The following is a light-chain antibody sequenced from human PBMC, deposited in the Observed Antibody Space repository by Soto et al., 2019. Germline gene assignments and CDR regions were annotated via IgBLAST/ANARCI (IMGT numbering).Light chain of an antibody. V-gene: IGLV1-47*02. CDR1: SSNIGRDF. CDR3: AAWDDSLSGGVV. Sequence: QSVLTQPPSASGTPGQRVTIYCSGSSSNIGRDFVYWYQQVPGTAPKPLIYSNNQRPSGVPDRFSGSKSGTSASLAISGLRSEDEADYYCAAWDDSLSGGVVFGGGTKLTVL. J-gene: IGLJ2*01. CDR2: SNN.